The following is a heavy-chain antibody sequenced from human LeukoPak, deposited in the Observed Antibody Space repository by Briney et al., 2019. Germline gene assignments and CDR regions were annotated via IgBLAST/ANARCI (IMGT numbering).Heavy chain of an antibody. V-gene: IGHV3-7*01. CDR1: GFTFSSYW. CDR3: ARDSDWFGELSDAFDI. J-gene: IGHJ3*02. D-gene: IGHD3-10*01. Sequence: GGSLRLSCAASGFTFSSYWMSWVRQAPGKGLEWVANIKQDGSEKYYVDSVKGRFTISRDNAKNSLYLQMNSLRVEDTAVYYCARDSDWFGELSDAFDIWGQGTMVTVSS. CDR2: IKQDGSEK.